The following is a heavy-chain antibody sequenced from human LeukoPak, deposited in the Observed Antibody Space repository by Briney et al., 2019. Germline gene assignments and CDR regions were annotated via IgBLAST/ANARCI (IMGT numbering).Heavy chain of an antibody. V-gene: IGHV3-7*01. J-gene: IGHJ4*02. CDR2: INQDGSKK. Sequence: GGSLRLSCAASGFTFSNAWMSWVRQAPGKGLEWVANINQDGSKKNYVDSVKGRFTTSRDNAKNSVYLQMDSLRAGDTAVYYCAREIYGIDSWGQGTPVAVSS. CDR3: AREIYGIDS. D-gene: IGHD4-17*01. CDR1: GFTFSNAW.